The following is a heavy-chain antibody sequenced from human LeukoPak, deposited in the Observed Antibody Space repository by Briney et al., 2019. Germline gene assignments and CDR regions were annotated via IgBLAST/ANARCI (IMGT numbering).Heavy chain of an antibody. CDR1: GGSFSGYY. V-gene: IGHV4-34*01. CDR3: ARGRGPYGDYGNY. D-gene: IGHD4-17*01. CDR2: INHSGST. J-gene: IGHJ4*02. Sequence: PSETLSLTCAVYGGSFSGYYWGWIRQPPGKGLEWIGEINHSGSTNYNPSLKSRVTISVDTSKNQLSLKLSSVTAADTAVYYCARGRGPYGDYGNYWGQGTLVTVSS.